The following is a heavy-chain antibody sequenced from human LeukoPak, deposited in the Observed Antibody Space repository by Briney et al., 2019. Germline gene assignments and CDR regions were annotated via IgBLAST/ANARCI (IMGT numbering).Heavy chain of an antibody. D-gene: IGHD3-22*01. Sequence: GGSLRLSCAASGFPFSNYSMNWVRQAPGKGLEWVANIKQDGSEKYCVDSVKGRFTISRDNAKNSLYLQMNSLRAEDTAVYYCAREDYDSSASDYWGQGTLVTVSS. V-gene: IGHV3-7*01. CDR2: IKQDGSEK. J-gene: IGHJ4*02. CDR1: GFPFSNYS. CDR3: AREDYDSSASDY.